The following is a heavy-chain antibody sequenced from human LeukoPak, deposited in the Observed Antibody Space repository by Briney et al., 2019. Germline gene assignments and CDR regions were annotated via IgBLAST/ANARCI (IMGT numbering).Heavy chain of an antibody. Sequence: SGTLSLTCAVSGGSISSSNWWSWVRQPPGKGLEWIGEIYHSGSTNYNPSLKSRVTISVDTSKNQFSLKLSSVTASDTAVYYCARVVSTIVVVITPGWFDPWGQGTLVTVSS. V-gene: IGHV4-4*02. CDR1: GGSISSSNW. D-gene: IGHD3-22*01. CDR2: IYHSGST. CDR3: ARVVSTIVVVITPGWFDP. J-gene: IGHJ5*02.